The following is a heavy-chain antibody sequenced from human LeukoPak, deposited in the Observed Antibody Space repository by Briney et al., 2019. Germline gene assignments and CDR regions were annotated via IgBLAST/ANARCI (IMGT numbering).Heavy chain of an antibody. CDR3: ARGTVGYSSSWYYYYYMDV. D-gene: IGHD6-13*01. Sequence: PGGSLRLSCAASGFTFSSYGMHWVRQAPGKGLEWVAVIWYDGSNKYYADSVKGRFTISRDNSKNTLYLQMNSLRAEDTAVYYCARGTVGYSSSWYYYYYMDVWGKGTTVTVSS. V-gene: IGHV3-33*01. CDR1: GFTFSSYG. CDR2: IWYDGSNK. J-gene: IGHJ6*03.